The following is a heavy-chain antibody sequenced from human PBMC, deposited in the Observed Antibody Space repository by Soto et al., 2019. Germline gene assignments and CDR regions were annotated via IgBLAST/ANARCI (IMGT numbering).Heavy chain of an antibody. CDR3: AASVLRFLEWPSLDV. CDR1: GFTFSSYG. J-gene: IGHJ6*04. D-gene: IGHD3-3*01. CDR2: ISYDGSNK. V-gene: IGHV3-30*03. Sequence: QVQLVESGGGVVQPGRSLRLSCAASGFTFSSYGMHWVRQAPGKGLEWVAVISYDGSNKYYADSVKGRFTISRDNSKNTLYLQMNSLRAEDTAVYYCAASVLRFLEWPSLDVWGKGTTVTVSS.